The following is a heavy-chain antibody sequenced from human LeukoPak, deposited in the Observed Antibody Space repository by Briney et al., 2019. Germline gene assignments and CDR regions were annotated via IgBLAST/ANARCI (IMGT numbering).Heavy chain of an antibody. V-gene: IGHV3-30*18. D-gene: IGHD3-22*01. J-gene: IGHJ4*02. CDR1: GFTFSNYG. CDR3: ANRGSSGNHYFDY. Sequence: GGSLRLSCAASGFTFSNYGMHWVRQAPGEGLEWVALISTDGSKKYYADSVKGRFTISRDNSKDTLYLQMNSLRAEDTAVYYCANRGSSGNHYFDYWGQGTLVTVSS. CDR2: ISTDGSKK.